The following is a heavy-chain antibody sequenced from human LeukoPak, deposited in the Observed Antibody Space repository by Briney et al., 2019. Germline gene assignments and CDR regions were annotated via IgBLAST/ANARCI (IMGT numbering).Heavy chain of an antibody. J-gene: IGHJ5*02. CDR3: ARDSGSYPHWFAP. V-gene: IGHV4-59*01. Sequence: PPETRSLTCTVSGGSISSYYWNWIRQPPGKGLEWIGYILYSGITNYNPSLKGRVTISVDTSKKQFSLKLTSVTAADTAVYYCARDSGSYPHWFAPWGQGTLVTVPS. D-gene: IGHD1-26*01. CDR1: GGSISSYY. CDR2: ILYSGIT.